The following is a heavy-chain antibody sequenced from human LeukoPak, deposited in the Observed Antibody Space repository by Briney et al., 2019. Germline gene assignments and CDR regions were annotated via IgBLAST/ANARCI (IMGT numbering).Heavy chain of an antibody. J-gene: IGHJ4*02. V-gene: IGHV4-59*08. CDR2: IYYSGST. Sequence: PSETLSLTCTVSGGSISSYYWSWSWQPPGKGLEWIGYIYYSGSTNYNPSLKSRVTISVDTSKNQFSLKLTSVTAADTAVYYCARQWLVSPYIDYWGQGTLVTVSS. CDR1: GGSISSYY. D-gene: IGHD5-12*01. CDR3: ARQWLVSPYIDY.